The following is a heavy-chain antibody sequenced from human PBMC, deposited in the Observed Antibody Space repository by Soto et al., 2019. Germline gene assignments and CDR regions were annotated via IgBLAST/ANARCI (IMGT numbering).Heavy chain of an antibody. J-gene: IGHJ6*02. CDR2: INHSGST. D-gene: IGHD6-13*01. Sequence: LSLTCAVYGGSFSGYYWSWIRQPPGKGLEWIGEINHSGSTNYNPSLKSRVTISVDTSKNQFSLKLSSVTAADTAVYYCARVVGQQLVRGYYYYYGMDVWGQGTTVTVSS. V-gene: IGHV4-34*01. CDR1: GGSFSGYY. CDR3: ARVVGQQLVRGYYYYYGMDV.